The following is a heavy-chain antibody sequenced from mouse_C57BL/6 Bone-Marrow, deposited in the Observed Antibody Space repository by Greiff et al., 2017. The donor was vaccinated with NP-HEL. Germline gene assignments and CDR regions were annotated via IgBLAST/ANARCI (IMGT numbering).Heavy chain of an antibody. J-gene: IGHJ3*01. D-gene: IGHD1-1*02. CDR3: TTWGYGRRFAY. Sequence: DVKLQESGAELVRPGASVKLSCTASGFNIKDDYMHWVKQRPEQGLEWIGWIDPENGDTEYASKFQGKATITADTSSNTAYLQLSSLTSEDTAVYYCTTWGYGRRFAYWGQGTLVTVSA. V-gene: IGHV14-4*01. CDR2: IDPENGDT. CDR1: GFNIKDDY.